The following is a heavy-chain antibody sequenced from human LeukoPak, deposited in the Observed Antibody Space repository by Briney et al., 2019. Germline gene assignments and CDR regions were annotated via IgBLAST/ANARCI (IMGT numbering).Heavy chain of an antibody. J-gene: IGHJ4*02. V-gene: IGHV3-30-3*01. CDR3: ARALPSYYYDRDEGGYFDY. Sequence: GRSLRLSCAASGFTFSSYAMHWVRQAPGKGLEWVAVISYDGSNKYYADSVKGRFTISRDNSKNTLYLQMNSLRAEDTAVYYCARALPSYYYDRDEGGYFDYWGQGTLVTVSS. CDR1: GFTFSSYA. CDR2: ISYDGSNK. D-gene: IGHD3-22*01.